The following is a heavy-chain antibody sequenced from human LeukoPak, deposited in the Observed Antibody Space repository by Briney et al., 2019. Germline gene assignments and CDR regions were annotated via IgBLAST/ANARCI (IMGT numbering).Heavy chain of an antibody. CDR2: IKSKTDGGIT. V-gene: IGHV3-15*01. CDR3: TTEYYDYVWGSYPYYFDY. Sequence: GGSLRLSCAASGFTFSNAWMSWVRQAPGKGLEWVGRIKSKTDGGITDYAAPVKGRFTTSRDDSKNTLYLQMNSLKTEDTAVYYCTTEYYDYVWGSYPYYFDYWGQGTLVTVSS. D-gene: IGHD3-16*02. CDR1: GFTFSNAW. J-gene: IGHJ4*02.